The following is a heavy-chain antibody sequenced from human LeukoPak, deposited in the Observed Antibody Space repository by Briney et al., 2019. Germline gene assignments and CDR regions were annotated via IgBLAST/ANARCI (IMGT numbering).Heavy chain of an antibody. CDR2: INPSGGST. J-gene: IGHJ4*02. V-gene: IGHV1-46*01. D-gene: IGHD2-2*02. CDR3: ARGNIVVVPAATPANYYFDY. CDR1: GYTFTSYY. Sequence: ASVKVSCKASGYTFTSYYMHWVRQAPGQGLEWMGIINPSGGSTSYAQKFQGRVTMTRDMSTSTVNMELSSLRSEDTAVYYCARGNIVVVPAATPANYYFDYWGEGTLVTVSS.